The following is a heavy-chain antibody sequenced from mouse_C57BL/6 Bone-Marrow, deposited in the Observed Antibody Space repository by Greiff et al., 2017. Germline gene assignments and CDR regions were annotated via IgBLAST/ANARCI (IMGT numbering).Heavy chain of an antibody. CDR2: ISDGGSYT. CDR3: ARDDYGTLYYFDY. CDR1: GFTFSSYA. V-gene: IGHV5-4*01. Sequence: DVHLVESGGGLVKPGGSLKLSCAASGFTFSSYAMSWVRQTPEKRLEWVATISDGGSYTYYPDNVKGRFTISRDNAKNNLYLQMSHLKSEDTAMYYCARDDYGTLYYFDYWGQGTTLTVSS. D-gene: IGHD1-1*01. J-gene: IGHJ2*01.